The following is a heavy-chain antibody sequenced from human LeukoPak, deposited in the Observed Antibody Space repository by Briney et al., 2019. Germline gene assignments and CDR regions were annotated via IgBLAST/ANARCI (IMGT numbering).Heavy chain of an antibody. V-gene: IGHV1-2*02. CDR2: INPNSGGT. J-gene: IGHJ5*02. CDR3: ARDKADDYVWGSYRYSRGWWFDP. Sequence: ASVKVSCKASGYTFTGYYMHWVRQAPGQGLEWMGWINPNSGGTNYGQKFQGRVTMTRDTSISTAYMELSRLRSDDTAVYYCARDKADDYVWGSYRYSRGWWFDPWGQGTLVTVSS. D-gene: IGHD3-16*02. CDR1: GYTFTGYY.